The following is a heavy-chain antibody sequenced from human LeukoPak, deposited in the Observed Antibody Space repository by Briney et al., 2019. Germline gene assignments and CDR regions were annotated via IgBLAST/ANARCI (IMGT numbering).Heavy chain of an antibody. CDR1: GFTFSSYA. V-gene: IGHV3-23*01. Sequence: PGASLRLSCAASGFTFSSYAMSWVRQAPGKGLEWVSAISGSGGSTYYADSVKSRFTISRDNSKNTLYLQMNSLRAEDTAVYYCAKESGSYFDAFDIWGQGTMVTVSS. CDR2: ISGSGGST. CDR3: AKESGSYFDAFDI. J-gene: IGHJ3*02. D-gene: IGHD1-26*01.